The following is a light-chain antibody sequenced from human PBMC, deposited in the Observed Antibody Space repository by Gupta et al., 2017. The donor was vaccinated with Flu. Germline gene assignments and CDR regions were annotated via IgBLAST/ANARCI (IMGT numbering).Light chain of an antibody. Sequence: QSVLTQPPSVSGAPGQKVTISCTGTRSNLGAGYDVHWYQQVPGTAPKILIYENNHRPSGVPDRFAGSRSGTSASLAINGLQADDEAHYYCQSYDSSLSVWVFGGGTKLTVL. V-gene: IGLV1-40*01. CDR3: QSYDSSLSVWV. CDR1: RSNLGAGYD. J-gene: IGLJ3*02. CDR2: ENN.